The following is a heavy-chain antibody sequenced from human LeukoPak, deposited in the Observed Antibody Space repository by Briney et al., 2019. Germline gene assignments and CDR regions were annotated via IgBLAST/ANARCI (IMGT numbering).Heavy chain of an antibody. CDR3: ARAPSYGMDV. CDR2: ISSSSSYI. J-gene: IGHJ6*02. Sequence: GGSLRLSCAASGFTFSSYSMNWVRQALGKGLEWVSSISSSSSYIYYADSVKGRFTISRDNAKNSLYLQMNSLGAEDTAVYYCARAPSYGMDVWGQGTTVTVSS. CDR1: GFTFSSYS. V-gene: IGHV3-21*01.